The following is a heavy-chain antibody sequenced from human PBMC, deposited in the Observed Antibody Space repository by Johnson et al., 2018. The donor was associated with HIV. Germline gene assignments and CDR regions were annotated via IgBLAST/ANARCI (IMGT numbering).Heavy chain of an antibody. CDR1: GFTFDDYG. CDR2: INWNGGTT. V-gene: IGHV3-20*04. J-gene: IGHJ3*02. D-gene: IGHD3-9*01. Sequence: VQLVESGGGVVRPGGSLRLSCAASGFTFDDYGLSWVRQAPGKGLEWVSGINWNGGTTGYADSVKGRFTISRDNGKNSLYLQMNSLRAEDTALYYCATVYYDILTGYYYDAFDIWGQGTMVTVSS. CDR3: ATVYYDILTGYYYDAFDI.